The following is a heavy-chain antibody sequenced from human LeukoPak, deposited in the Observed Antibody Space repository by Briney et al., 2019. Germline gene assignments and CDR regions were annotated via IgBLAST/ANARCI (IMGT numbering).Heavy chain of an antibody. J-gene: IGHJ3*02. CDR3: AGIVVVVAAPSQSFDI. CDR1: GFTFSIYS. CDR2: IYYSGST. D-gene: IGHD2-15*01. V-gene: IGHV4-59*01. Sequence: GSLRPSCAASGFTFSIYSMNWVRQAPGKGLEWIGYIYYSGSTNYNPSLKSRVTISVDTSKNQFSLKLSSVTAADTAVYYCAGIVVVVAAPSQSFDIWGQGTMVTVSS.